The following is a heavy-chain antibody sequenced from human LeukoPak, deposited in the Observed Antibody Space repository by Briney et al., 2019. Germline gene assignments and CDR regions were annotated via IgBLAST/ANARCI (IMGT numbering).Heavy chain of an antibody. CDR3: ARGFNDFWSGSRLEY. CDR2: ISYDGDKT. D-gene: IGHD3-3*01. Sequence: GGSLRLSCAASGFIFGGYAMHWVRQAPGKGLQWLAVISYDGDKTYYADSVEGRFTISRDNSKSTVYLEINSLRSEDTAIYYCARGFNDFWSGSRLEYWGQGTLVTVSS. CDR1: GFIFGGYA. J-gene: IGHJ4*02. V-gene: IGHV3-30-3*01.